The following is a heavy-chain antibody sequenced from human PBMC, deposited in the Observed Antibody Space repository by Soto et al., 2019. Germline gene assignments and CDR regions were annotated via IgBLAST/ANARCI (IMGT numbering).Heavy chain of an antibody. CDR2: IYSGGST. CDR3: ARDPGDRNGMIV. J-gene: IGHJ6*02. V-gene: IGHV3-66*01. Sequence: EVQVVESGGGLVQPGGSLRLSCAASGFTVSSDYMNWVRQAPGKGLEWVSVIYSGGSTYYADYVKGRFTISRDNSKNTLYLQMNSLRAWNTAVYYWARDPGDRNGMIVWGQGTTVTVSS. CDR1: GFTVSSDY. D-gene: IGHD1-26*01.